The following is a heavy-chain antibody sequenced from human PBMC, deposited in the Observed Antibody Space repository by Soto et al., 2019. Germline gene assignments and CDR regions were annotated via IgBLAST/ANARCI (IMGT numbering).Heavy chain of an antibody. Sequence: PSETLSLNCTVSGASMNNYYGSWIRQPPGKGLEYIGYILYSGTADFNPSLRSRVTMSADSSNNQFSLKLRSVTAADTAVYYCARSGHSFGGVIWGQGILVTVSS. D-gene: IGHD3-16*01. CDR1: GASMNNYY. CDR3: ARSGHSFGGVI. J-gene: IGHJ4*02. V-gene: IGHV4-59*01. CDR2: ILYSGTA.